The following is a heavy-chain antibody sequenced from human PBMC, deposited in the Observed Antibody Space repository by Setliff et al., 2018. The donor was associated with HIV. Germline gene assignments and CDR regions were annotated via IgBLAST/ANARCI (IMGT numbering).Heavy chain of an antibody. J-gene: IGHJ6*03. CDR3: ARGRRVSSNYYYYYYMDV. CDR2: IKQDGSEK. Sequence: PGGSLRLSCAASGFTFSDYWMTWVRQAPGKGLEWAANIKQDGSEKYSVDSVKGRFTISRDNAKNSLYLQMNSLGAEDTAVYYCARGRRVSSNYYYYYYMDVWGKGTKVTVSS. D-gene: IGHD2-2*01. V-gene: IGHV3-7*03. CDR1: GFTFSDYW.